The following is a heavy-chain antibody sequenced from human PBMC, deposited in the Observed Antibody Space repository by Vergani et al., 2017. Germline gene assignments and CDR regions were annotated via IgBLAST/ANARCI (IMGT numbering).Heavy chain of an antibody. CDR1: GGSISSGDYY. V-gene: IGHV4-30-4*08. Sequence: QVQLQESGPGLVKPSQTLSLTCTVSGGSISSGDYYWSWIRQPPGKGLVWIGYNYYSGSTYDNPSLKSRVTISVDTSKKQFSLNLSSVTAADTAVYYCARYGRGLRRNWFDPWGQGTLVTVSS. J-gene: IGHJ5*02. CDR2: NYYSGST. D-gene: IGHD4-17*01. CDR3: ARYGRGLRRNWFDP.